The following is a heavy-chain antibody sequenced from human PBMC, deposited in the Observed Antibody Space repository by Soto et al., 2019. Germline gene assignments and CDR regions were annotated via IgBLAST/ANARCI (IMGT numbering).Heavy chain of an antibody. CDR2: INPNSGGT. D-gene: IGHD6-6*01. CDR3: ARDSNNTSSVCHY. J-gene: IGHJ4*02. V-gene: IGHV1-2*02. Sequence: SVKVSCKASGYTFTGHYVPWVRQAPVQGLEWMGWINPNSGGTNYAQTFQGRVTMTRDTSISTAYMDLSRLTSDDTAVYYCARDSNNTSSVCHYWGQGTLVTVSS. CDR1: GYTFTGHY.